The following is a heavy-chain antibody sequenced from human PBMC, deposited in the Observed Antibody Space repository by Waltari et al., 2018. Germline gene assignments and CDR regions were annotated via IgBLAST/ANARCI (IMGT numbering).Heavy chain of an antibody. CDR1: GGSFSGYY. Sequence: QVQLQQWGAGLLTPSETLSLTCAVYGGSFSGYYWRWIRQPPGKGLEWIGEINHSGSTNYNPSLKSRVTISVDTSKNQFSLKLSSVTAADTAVYYCARGKYYDSGSYYYGMDVWGQGTTVTVSS. CDR3: ARGKYYDSGSYYYGMDV. J-gene: IGHJ6*02. CDR2: INHSGST. D-gene: IGHD3-22*01. V-gene: IGHV4-34*01.